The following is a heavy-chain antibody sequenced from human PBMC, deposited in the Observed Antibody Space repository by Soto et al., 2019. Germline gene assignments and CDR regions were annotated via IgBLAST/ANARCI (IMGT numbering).Heavy chain of an antibody. D-gene: IGHD3-9*01. CDR2: VYHTGNT. CDR1: GFTFSNYA. CDR3: AKDLGSDWFHYNWFDP. Sequence: PGGSLRLSCAASGFTFSNYAMSWVRQPPGKGLEWIGSVYHTGNTYSNLSLKSRVTMSVDTSKNQFSLKLSSVTAADTALYYCAKDLGSDWFHYNWFDPWGQGTLVTVSS. V-gene: IGHV4-38-2*02. J-gene: IGHJ5*02.